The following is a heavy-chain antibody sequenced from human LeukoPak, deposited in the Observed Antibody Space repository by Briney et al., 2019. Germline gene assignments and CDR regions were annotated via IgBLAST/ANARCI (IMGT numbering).Heavy chain of an antibody. CDR1: GFTFSDHY. CDR3: ARVRDVDTAMVGGGDFDY. D-gene: IGHD5-18*01. CDR2: IHYSGST. J-gene: IGHJ4*02. V-gene: IGHV4-38-2*01. Sequence: PGGSLRLSCAASGFTFSDHYMDWVRQAPGKGLEWIGSIHYSGSTNYNPSLKSRVTISVDTSKNQFSLKLSSVTAADTAVYYCARVRDVDTAMVGGGDFDYWGQGTLVTVSS.